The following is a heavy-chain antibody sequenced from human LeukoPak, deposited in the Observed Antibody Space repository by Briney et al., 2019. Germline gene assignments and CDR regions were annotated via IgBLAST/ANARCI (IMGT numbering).Heavy chain of an antibody. CDR1: GFKFSNYG. V-gene: IGHV3-30*02. J-gene: IGHJ3*02. CDR2: IRYDGSNT. CDR3: ARAKLRYFDWLLYPDAFDI. D-gene: IGHD3-9*01. Sequence: PGGSLRLSCAASGFKFSNYGMHWVRQAPGRGLEWVAFIRYDGSNTYYADSVKGRFTISRDNSKNTLYLQMNSLRAEDTAVYYCARAKLRYFDWLLYPDAFDIWGQGTMVTVSS.